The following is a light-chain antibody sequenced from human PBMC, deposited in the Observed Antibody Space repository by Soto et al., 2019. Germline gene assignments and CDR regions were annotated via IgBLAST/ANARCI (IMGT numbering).Light chain of an antibody. V-gene: IGLV4-69*01. CDR3: QTWGTGFQV. CDR2: LDSDGSH. J-gene: IGLJ3*02. CDR1: SGHSSYA. Sequence: QLVLTQSPSASASLGASVKLTCTLSSGHSSYAIAWHQLQPEKGPRSLMKLDSDGSHTKGDGIPDRFSGSSSGAERYLTISSLQSEDEADYYCQTWGTGFQVFSGGTKLTVL.